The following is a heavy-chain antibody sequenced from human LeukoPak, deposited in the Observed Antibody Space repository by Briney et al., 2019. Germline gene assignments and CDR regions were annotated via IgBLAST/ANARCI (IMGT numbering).Heavy chain of an antibody. J-gene: IGHJ6*02. D-gene: IGHD3-10*01. Sequence: ASVKVSCKASGYTFTGYYMHWVRQAPGQGLEWMGWINPNSGGTNYAQKFQGWVTMARDTSISTAYMELSRLRSDDTAVYYCARDYRMVRGAIRYYYCGMDVWGQGTTVTASS. CDR3: ARDYRMVRGAIRYYYCGMDV. V-gene: IGHV1-2*04. CDR2: INPNSGGT. CDR1: GYTFTGYY.